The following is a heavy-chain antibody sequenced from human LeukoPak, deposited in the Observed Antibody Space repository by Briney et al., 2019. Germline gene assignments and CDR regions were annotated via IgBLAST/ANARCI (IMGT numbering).Heavy chain of an antibody. Sequence: GGSLRLSCAASGFTFSSYGMHWVRQAPGKGLEWVAFIRYDGSNKYYADSVKGRFTISRDNSKNTLYLQMNSLRSEDTAVYYCAKKFRYSSSWYLMERWGQGTLVTVSS. D-gene: IGHD6-13*01. V-gene: IGHV3-30*02. CDR2: IRYDGSNK. CDR1: GFTFSSYG. J-gene: IGHJ4*02. CDR3: AKKFRYSSSWYLMER.